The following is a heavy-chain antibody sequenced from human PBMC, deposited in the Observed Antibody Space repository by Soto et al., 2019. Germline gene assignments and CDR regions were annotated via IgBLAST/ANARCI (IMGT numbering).Heavy chain of an antibody. Sequence: QITLKESGPTLVKPTQTLTLTCTFSGFSLSTSGVGVGWIRQPPGKALEWLALIYWDDDKRYSPSLKSRLTINKDTXXNXVXXTMTNMDPVDTATYYCAHRPMRTTGTTDYYYGMDVWGQGTTVTVSS. D-gene: IGHD1-1*01. CDR1: GFSLSTSGVG. V-gene: IGHV2-5*02. CDR2: IYWDDDK. CDR3: AHRPMRTTGTTDYYYGMDV. J-gene: IGHJ6*02.